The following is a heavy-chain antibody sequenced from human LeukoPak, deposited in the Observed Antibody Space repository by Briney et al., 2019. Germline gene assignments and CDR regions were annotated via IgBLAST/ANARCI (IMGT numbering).Heavy chain of an antibody. D-gene: IGHD4/OR15-4a*01. CDR1: GFTFSSYA. V-gene: IGHV3-7*01. CDR2: IKQDGSEK. Sequence: GGSLRLSCAASGFTFSSYAMSWVRQAPGKGLEWVANIKQDGSEKYYVDSVKGRFTISRDNAKNSLYLQMNSLRAEDTAVYYCARARAFDYRGQGTLVTVSS. J-gene: IGHJ4*02. CDR3: ARARAFDY.